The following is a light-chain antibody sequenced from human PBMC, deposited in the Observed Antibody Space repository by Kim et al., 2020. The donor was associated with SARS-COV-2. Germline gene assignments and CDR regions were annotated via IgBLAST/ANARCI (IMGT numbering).Light chain of an antibody. CDR3: NSRDSNDNVL. CDR1: SLRSYY. CDR2: GKN. V-gene: IGLV3-19*01. Sequence: VALGQTVRITCQGDSLRSYYATWYQQRPGQAPILVIYGKNNRPSGIPDRFSGSSSGNTASLTITGTQAGDEADYYCNSRDSNDNVLFGGGTQLTVL. J-gene: IGLJ3*02.